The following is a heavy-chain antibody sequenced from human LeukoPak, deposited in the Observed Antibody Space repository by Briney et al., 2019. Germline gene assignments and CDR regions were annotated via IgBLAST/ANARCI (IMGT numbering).Heavy chain of an antibody. CDR2: INSDGINT. CDR3: GSLRIDY. CDR1: GFTFSNYW. J-gene: IGHJ4*02. V-gene: IGHV3-74*01. Sequence: GGSLRLSCAASGFTFSNYWMHWVRQAPGKGLVWVSRINSDGINTSYADSVKGRFTISRDNAKNSLYLQMNSLRAEDTAVYYCGSLRIDYWGQGTLVTVSS.